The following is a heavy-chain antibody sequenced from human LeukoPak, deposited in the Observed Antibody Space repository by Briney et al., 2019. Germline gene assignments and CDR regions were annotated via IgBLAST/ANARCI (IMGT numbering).Heavy chain of an antibody. D-gene: IGHD2-8*01. CDR3: VRDIQWRFDP. Sequence: ASVKVSCKASGYIFTSYGISWVRLAPGQGLEWMGWISTNKGNTNYAQRLQGRVTMTTDTSTSTAYMELRSLGSDDTAIYYCVRDIQWRFDPWGQGTLVNVSS. J-gene: IGHJ5*02. CDR1: GYIFTSYG. CDR2: ISTNKGNT. V-gene: IGHV1-18*01.